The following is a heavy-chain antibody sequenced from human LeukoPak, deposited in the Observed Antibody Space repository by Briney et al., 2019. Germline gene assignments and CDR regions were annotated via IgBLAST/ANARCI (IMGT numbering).Heavy chain of an antibody. V-gene: IGHV3-66*01. CDR3: ARDPAPYYYDSSTYAQ. CDR2: IHSVGST. Sequence: GGSLRLSCAASGFTVGSNYMSWIRQAPGKGLEWVSIIHSVGSTYYADSVKGRFTISRDNSKNTLYLQMNSLRAEDTAVYYCARDPAPYYYDSSTYAQWGQGTLVTVSS. J-gene: IGHJ4*02. CDR1: GFTVGSNY. D-gene: IGHD3-22*01.